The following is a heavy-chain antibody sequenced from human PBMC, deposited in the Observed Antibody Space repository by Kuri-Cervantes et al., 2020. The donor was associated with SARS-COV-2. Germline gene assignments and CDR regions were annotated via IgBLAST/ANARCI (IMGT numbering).Heavy chain of an antibody. V-gene: IGHV3-21*01. J-gene: IGHJ4*02. CDR3: ARDRISSGWYVGYYFDY. CDR1: GFTFSSYS. Sequence: GESLKISCAASGFTFSSYSMNWVRQAPGKGLEWVSSISSSSSYIYYADSVKCRFTISRDNAKNSLYLQMNSLRAEDTAVYYCARDRISSGWYVGYYFDYWGQGNLVTRLL. CDR2: ISSSSSYI. D-gene: IGHD6-19*01.